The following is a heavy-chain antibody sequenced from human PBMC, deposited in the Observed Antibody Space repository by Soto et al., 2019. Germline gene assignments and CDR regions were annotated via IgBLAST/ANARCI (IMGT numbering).Heavy chain of an antibody. CDR2: ITPYDGYT. Sequence: QVQLVQSGAEVKKPGASVKVSCKASGYTFTGYGTNWLQQAPGQGLDWLGGITPYDGYTNNAHILQGGVYMTTDTCTKTAYMELRSLRSDDTAMYYCARGGYYDSSGSRNYHYYGMNVWGQGTTVTVSS. CDR3: ARGGYYDSSGSRNYHYYGMNV. D-gene: IGHD3-22*01. V-gene: IGHV1-18*01. J-gene: IGHJ6*02. CDR1: GYTFTGYG.